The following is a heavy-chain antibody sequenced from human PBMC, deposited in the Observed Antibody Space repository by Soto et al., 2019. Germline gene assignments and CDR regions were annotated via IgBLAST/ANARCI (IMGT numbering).Heavy chain of an antibody. V-gene: IGHV3-66*01. Sequence: EVQLVESGGGLVQPGGSLRLSCAASGFTVSSNYMSWVRQAPGKGLEWVSVIYSGGSTYNADSVKGRFTISRDNSKNTLYLQMNSLRAEDTAVYYCARGVHDSADDFDIWGQGTMVTVSS. CDR2: IYSGGST. CDR1: GFTVSSNY. CDR3: ARGVHDSADDFDI. D-gene: IGHD2-21*02. J-gene: IGHJ3*02.